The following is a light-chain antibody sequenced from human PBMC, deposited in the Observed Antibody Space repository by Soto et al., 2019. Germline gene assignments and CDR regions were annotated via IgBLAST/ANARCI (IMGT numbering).Light chain of an antibody. CDR2: AAS. J-gene: IGKJ2*01. CDR3: QQSYSTPYT. Sequence: DIQMTQSPSSLSASVGDRVTITCRASQSISSYLNWYQQKPGKAPKLLIYAASSLQSGVPSRFSGSGSGTDFTLPISSLQPEDFATYYCQQSYSTPYTFGQGTKLDIK. V-gene: IGKV1-39*01. CDR1: QSISSY.